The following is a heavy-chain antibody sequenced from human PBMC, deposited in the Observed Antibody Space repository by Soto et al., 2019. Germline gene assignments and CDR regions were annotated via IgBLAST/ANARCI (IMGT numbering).Heavy chain of an antibody. D-gene: IGHD1-1*01. J-gene: IGHJ2*01. CDR1: GGSFNNLA. V-gene: IGHV1-69*06. CDR2: ILPIIGTA. CDR3: AVRTGEGLRAYWYFEL. Sequence: QVQLVQSGAEVKKPGSSVKVSCKTSGGSFNNLAISWVRQAPGQGLEWMGGILPIIGTANYAQNFQGRVTITADKATSTASMELSSLRSEDTAVYYCAVRTGEGLRAYWYFELWGRGTLVTVSS.